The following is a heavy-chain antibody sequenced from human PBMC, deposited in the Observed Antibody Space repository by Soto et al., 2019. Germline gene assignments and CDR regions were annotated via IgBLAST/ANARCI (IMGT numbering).Heavy chain of an antibody. CDR2: IYYSGST. V-gene: IGHV4-59*01. D-gene: IGHD6-13*01. CDR1: GGSISSYY. J-gene: IGHJ3*02. CDR3: ARVGQQLVPSAFDI. Sequence: SETLSLTCTVWGGSISSYYWSGILQPPGKGLEWIGYIYYSGSTNYNPSLKSRVTISVDTSKNQFSLKLSSVTAAETAVYYCARVGQQLVPSAFDIWGQGTMVT.